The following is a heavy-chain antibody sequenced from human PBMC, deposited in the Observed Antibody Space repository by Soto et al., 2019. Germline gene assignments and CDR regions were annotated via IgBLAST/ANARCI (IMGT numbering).Heavy chain of an antibody. CDR2: ISGSGGST. J-gene: IGHJ4*02. V-gene: IGHV3-23*01. CDR1: GFTFSSYA. Sequence: GSLRLSCAASGFTFSSYAMSWVRQAPGKGLEWVSAISGSGGSTYYADSVKGRFTISRDNSKNTLYLQMNSLRAEDTAVYYCAKSARPYSSGWYRFDYWGQGTLVTVSS. D-gene: IGHD6-19*01. CDR3: AKSARPYSSGWYRFDY.